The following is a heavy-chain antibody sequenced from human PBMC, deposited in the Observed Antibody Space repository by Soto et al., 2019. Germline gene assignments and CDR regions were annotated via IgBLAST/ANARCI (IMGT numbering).Heavy chain of an antibody. Sequence: ASVKVSCKASGYTFTSYGISWVRQAPGQGLEWMGWISAYNGNTNYAQKLQGRVTMTTDTSTSTAYMELRSLRSDDTAVYYCARKRSVGPSFYHHYRLAVWGQGTTVPGAS. CDR2: ISAYNGNT. J-gene: IGHJ6*02. CDR3: ARKRSVGPSFYHHYRLAV. V-gene: IGHV1-18*01. CDR1: GYTFTSYG. D-gene: IGHD1-26*01.